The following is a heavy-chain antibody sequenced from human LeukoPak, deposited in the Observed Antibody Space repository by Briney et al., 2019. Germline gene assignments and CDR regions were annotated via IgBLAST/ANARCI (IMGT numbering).Heavy chain of an antibody. CDR3: VRGSPYYDSRGYYP. D-gene: IGHD3-22*01. Sequence: GGSLRLSCAASGFTFRSYAMHWVRQAPGKGLEWVAVISYDGSDKYYADSVKGRFTISRDNSKNTLFLQMNSLRAEDTSVFYCVRGSPYYDSRGYYPRGQGTLVTVSS. J-gene: IGHJ4*02. CDR1: GFTFRSYA. V-gene: IGHV3-30*04. CDR2: ISYDGSDK.